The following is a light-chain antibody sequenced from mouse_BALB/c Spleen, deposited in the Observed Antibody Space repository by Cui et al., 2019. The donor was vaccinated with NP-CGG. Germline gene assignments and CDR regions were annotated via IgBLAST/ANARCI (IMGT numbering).Light chain of an antibody. V-gene: IGLV1*01. CDR3: ALWYSNHWV. J-gene: IGLJ1*01. CDR1: TGAVTTNNY. Sequence: QPVLPQDSALTTSPGETVTLTCRSITGAVTTNNYANWVQEKPDHLFTGLIGGTNNRAPGVPARFSGSLIGDKAALTITGAQTEDEAIYFCALWYSNHWVFGGGTKLTVL. CDR2: GTN.